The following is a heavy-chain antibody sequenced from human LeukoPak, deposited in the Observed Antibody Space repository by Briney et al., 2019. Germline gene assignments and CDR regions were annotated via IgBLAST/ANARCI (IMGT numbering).Heavy chain of an antibody. J-gene: IGHJ4*02. CDR2: MNPNSGNT. CDR3: ARGPVRSWSLRVGSGGY. V-gene: IGHV1-8*01. Sequence: ASVKVSCKASGYTFTSYDINWVRQATGQGLEWMGWMNPNSGNTGYAQKFQGRVTMTRNTSISTAYMELSSLRSEDTAVYYCARGPVRSWSLRVGSGGYWGQGTLVTVSS. CDR1: GYTFTSYD. D-gene: IGHD6-13*01.